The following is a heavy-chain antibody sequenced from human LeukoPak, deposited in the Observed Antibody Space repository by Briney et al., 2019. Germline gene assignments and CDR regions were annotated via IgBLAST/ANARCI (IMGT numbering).Heavy chain of an antibody. CDR3: ARAQNRGNYYDSSGSFDY. Sequence: ASVKVSCKASGYTFTRSAMNWVRQAPGQGLEWMGWMNPNSGNTGYAQKFQGRVTMTRNTSISTAYMELSSLRSEDTAVYYCARAQNRGNYYDSSGSFDYWGQGTLVTVSS. CDR1: GYTFTRSA. J-gene: IGHJ4*02. V-gene: IGHV1-8*01. CDR2: MNPNSGNT. D-gene: IGHD3-22*01.